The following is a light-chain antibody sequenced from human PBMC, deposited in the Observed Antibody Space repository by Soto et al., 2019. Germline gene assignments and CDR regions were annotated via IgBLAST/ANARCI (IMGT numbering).Light chain of an antibody. Sequence: DIQVTQSPSSLSASVGDRCTITCRASQSINIYLNWYQQKPGKAPKLLIYASSSLQSGVPSRFSGSGSGTVFTLAITSLQPEDFATYYCQQTYSTPPTFGQGTKVDI. V-gene: IGKV1-39*01. J-gene: IGKJ1*01. CDR3: QQTYSTPPT. CDR2: ASS. CDR1: QSINIY.